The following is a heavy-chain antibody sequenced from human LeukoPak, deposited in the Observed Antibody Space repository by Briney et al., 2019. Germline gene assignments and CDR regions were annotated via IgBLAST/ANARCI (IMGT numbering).Heavy chain of an antibody. J-gene: IGHJ4*02. CDR2: IDTDGSNT. V-gene: IGHV3-74*01. D-gene: IGHD1-7*01. Sequence: GGSLRLSCAASGFTFSSYWMHWVRQAPGKGLVWVSRIDTDGSNTAYADSVKGRFTISRDNAKNTLYLEMNSLRAEDTAVYYCTRGGTTLDYWGQGTLVTVSS. CDR1: GFTFSSYW. CDR3: TRGGTTLDY.